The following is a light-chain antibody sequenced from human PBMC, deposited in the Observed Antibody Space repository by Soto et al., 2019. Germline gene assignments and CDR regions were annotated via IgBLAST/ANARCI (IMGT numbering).Light chain of an antibody. J-gene: IGLJ6*01. CDR3: ASFTTWTTL. Sequence: GVSDRLSGSKSGNTASLTISGLQAEDEADYYCASFTTWTTLFGGGTKVTVL. V-gene: IGLV2-14*01.